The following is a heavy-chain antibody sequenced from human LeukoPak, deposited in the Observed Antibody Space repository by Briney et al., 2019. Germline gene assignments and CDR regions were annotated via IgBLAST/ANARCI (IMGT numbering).Heavy chain of an antibody. CDR3: AKDHDFWSGYYDY. D-gene: IGHD3-3*01. J-gene: IGHJ4*02. Sequence: GGSLRLSCAASGFTFSSYAMSWVRQAPGKGLEWVSTISGSGTTYYADSVKGRFTISRDNSKNTLYLQMNSLRAEDTAVYYCAKDHDFWSGYYDYWGQGTLVTVSS. CDR1: GFTFSSYA. CDR2: ISGSGTT. V-gene: IGHV3-23*01.